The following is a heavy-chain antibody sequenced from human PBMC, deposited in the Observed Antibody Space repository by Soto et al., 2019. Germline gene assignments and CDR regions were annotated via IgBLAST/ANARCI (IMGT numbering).Heavy chain of an antibody. J-gene: IGHJ4*02. CDR3: ARQYYFGSGSYSNRPFDF. CDR2: IYYSGNT. V-gene: IGHV4-39*01. CDR1: GGSISSSSYY. Sequence: PSETLSLTCTVSGGSISSSSYYWGWIRQPPGKGLEWIGSIYYSGNTYYNPSLKSRVTISVDTAKNQFSLKLSSVTAADTAVYYCARQYYFGSGSYSNRPFDFLGQGIPVTVYS. D-gene: IGHD3-10*01.